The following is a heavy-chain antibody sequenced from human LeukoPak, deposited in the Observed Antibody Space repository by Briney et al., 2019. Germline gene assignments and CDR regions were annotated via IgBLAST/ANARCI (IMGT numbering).Heavy chain of an antibody. CDR1: GFTFSSYW. CDR3: ARDPAPRPYYYDSSGYYTGYFDY. CDR2: IKQDGSEK. D-gene: IGHD3-22*01. J-gene: IGHJ4*02. Sequence: GGSLRLSCAASGFTFSSYWMSWVRQAPGKGLEWVANIKQDGSEKYYVDSVKGRFTISRDNAKNSLYLQMNSLRAEDTAVYYCARDPAPRPYYYDSSGYYTGYFDYWGQGTLVTVSS. V-gene: IGHV3-7*04.